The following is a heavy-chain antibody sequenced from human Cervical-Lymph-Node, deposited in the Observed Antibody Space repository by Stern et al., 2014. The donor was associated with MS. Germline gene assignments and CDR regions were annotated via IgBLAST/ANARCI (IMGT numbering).Heavy chain of an antibody. Sequence: QVQLVQSGGGLVKPGGSLRLSCAASGFTFSDYYMSWIRQAPGKGLEWVSYISTSSSYTNYADSGKGRFTISRDNAKNSLYLQMNSLRAEDTAVYYCATRRRITMVRGVAVWYFDLWGRGTLVTVSS. D-gene: IGHD3-10*01. V-gene: IGHV3-11*06. J-gene: IGHJ2*01. CDR1: GFTFSDYY. CDR3: ATRRRITMVRGVAVWYFDL. CDR2: ISTSSSYT.